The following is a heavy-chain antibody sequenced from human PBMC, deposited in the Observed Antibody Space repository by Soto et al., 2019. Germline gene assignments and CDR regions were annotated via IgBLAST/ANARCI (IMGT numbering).Heavy chain of an antibody. V-gene: IGHV1-69*08. J-gene: IGHJ1*01. Sequence: QVQLVQSGAEVKKPGSSVNVSCKASGGTFSSYTISWVRQAPGQGLEWMGRIIPLLGIANYAQKFQGRVTXTADKSTSTAYMELSSLGSEDTAVYYCARDEPIRGWGQGTLVTVSS. CDR1: GGTFSSYT. CDR3: ARDEPIRG. CDR2: IIPLLGIA. D-gene: IGHD3-10*01.